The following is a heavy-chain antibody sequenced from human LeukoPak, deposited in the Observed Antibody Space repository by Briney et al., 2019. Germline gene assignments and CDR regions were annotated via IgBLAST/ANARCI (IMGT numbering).Heavy chain of an antibody. CDR2: ISHSGST. D-gene: IGHD6-6*01. CDR3: ARGAYSSSEHYYYGMDV. V-gene: IGHV4-34*01. J-gene: IGHJ6*02. CDR1: GGSFSGYY. Sequence: PSETLSLTCAVYGGSFSGYYWSWIRQPPGKGLEWIGEISHSGSTNYNPSLKSRVTISVDTSKNQFSLKLSSVTAADTAVYYCARGAYSSSEHYYYGMDVWGQGTTVTVSS.